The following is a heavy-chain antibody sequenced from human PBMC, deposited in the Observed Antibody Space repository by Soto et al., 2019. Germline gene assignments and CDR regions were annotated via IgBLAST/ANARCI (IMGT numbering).Heavy chain of an antibody. Sequence: GSLRLSCAASGFTFSSYGMHWVRQAPGKGLEWVAVIRYDGSNKYYADSVKGRFTISRDNAKNSLYLQMNSLRAEDTAVYYCARYCSSTSCYGAFDIWGQGTMVTVSS. CDR1: GFTFSSYG. D-gene: IGHD2-2*01. CDR2: IRYDGSNK. V-gene: IGHV3-33*01. CDR3: ARYCSSTSCYGAFDI. J-gene: IGHJ3*02.